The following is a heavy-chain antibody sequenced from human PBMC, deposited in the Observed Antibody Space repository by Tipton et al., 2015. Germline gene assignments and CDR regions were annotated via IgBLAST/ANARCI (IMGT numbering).Heavy chain of an antibody. D-gene: IGHD5/OR15-5a*01. Sequence: TLSLTCTVSGGSVSSGSYYWSWIRQHPGKGLEWIGYIYFTGSTYYNPSLKSRVTISVDTSKNQFSLKLSSVTAADTAVYYCAKVSTFLNWFDPWGQGTLVTVSS. V-gene: IGHV4-31*03. CDR3: AKVSTFLNWFDP. CDR2: IYFTGST. CDR1: GGSVSSGSYY. J-gene: IGHJ5*02.